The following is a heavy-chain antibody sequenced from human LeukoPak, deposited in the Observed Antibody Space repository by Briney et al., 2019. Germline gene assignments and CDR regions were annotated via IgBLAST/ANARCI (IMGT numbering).Heavy chain of an antibody. CDR2: IYSAGNT. D-gene: IGHD3-16*01. J-gene: IGHJ4*02. CDR3: ARRAGAYTHPYDY. Sequence: GGSLRLSCTLSGFTVSSNSMSWVRQAPGKELEWVSFIYSAGNTHYSDSVKGRFTISIDNSKNTLYLQMNSLRAEDTAVYYCARRAGAYTHPYDYWGQGTLVTVSS. CDR1: GFTVSSNS. V-gene: IGHV3-53*01.